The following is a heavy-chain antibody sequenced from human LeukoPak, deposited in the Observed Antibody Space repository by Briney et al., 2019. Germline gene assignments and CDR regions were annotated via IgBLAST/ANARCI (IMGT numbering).Heavy chain of an antibody. V-gene: IGHV4-34*01. J-gene: IGHJ3*02. Sequence: SETLSLTCAVYGGSFSGYYWSWIRQPRGKGLEWIGEINHSGSTNYNPSLKSRVTISVDTSKNQFSLKLSSVTAADTAVYYCARGGRGFWSGYAVRAFDIWGEGTMVTVSS. CDR1: GGSFSGYY. D-gene: IGHD3-3*01. CDR2: INHSGST. CDR3: ARGGRGFWSGYAVRAFDI.